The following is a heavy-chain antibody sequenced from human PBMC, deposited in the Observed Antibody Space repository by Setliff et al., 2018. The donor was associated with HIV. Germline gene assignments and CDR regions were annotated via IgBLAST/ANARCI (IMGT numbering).Heavy chain of an antibody. CDR1: GFTFNKAW. CDR3: SRGVLQFLEWSSSGDYYYYMDV. J-gene: IGHJ6*03. V-gene: IGHV3-15*07. D-gene: IGHD3-3*01. Sequence: GGSLRLSCAASGFTFNKAWMNWVRQAPGKALEWVGRVKSDRDGGTVDYAAPVKGRFTISIDDSRQTLYLQMNSLKTEDTAVYYCSRGVLQFLEWSSSGDYYYYMDVWGKGTTVTAP. CDR2: VKSDRDGGTV.